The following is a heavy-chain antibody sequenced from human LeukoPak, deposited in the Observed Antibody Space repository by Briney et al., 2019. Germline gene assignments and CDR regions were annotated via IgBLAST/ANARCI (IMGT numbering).Heavy chain of an antibody. J-gene: IGHJ4*02. V-gene: IGHV5-51*01. Sequence: GESLKISCKGSGYNFATYRIAWVRQMPGKGLEWMGNIYPGDSDTRYSPSFQGQVTISADKSISTAFLQWSSLKASDTAMYYCARRYCSGGVCYYYFDYWGQGTLVTVTS. D-gene: IGHD2-15*01. CDR3: ARRYCSGGVCYYYFDY. CDR1: GYNFATYR. CDR2: IYPGDSDT.